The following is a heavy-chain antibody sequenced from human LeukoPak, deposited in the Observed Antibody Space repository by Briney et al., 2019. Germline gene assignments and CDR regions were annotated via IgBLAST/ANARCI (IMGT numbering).Heavy chain of an antibody. V-gene: IGHV3-9*01. J-gene: IGHJ4*02. CDR3: AKNYYDSSGLFDY. CDR2: ISWNSGSI. Sequence: GGSLRLSCAASGFTFDDYAMHWVRQAPGKGLEWVSGISWNSGSIGYADSVKGRFTISRDNAKNSLYLQMNSLRAEDTAVYYCAKNYYDSSGLFDYWGQGTLVTVSS. CDR1: GFTFDDYA. D-gene: IGHD3-22*01.